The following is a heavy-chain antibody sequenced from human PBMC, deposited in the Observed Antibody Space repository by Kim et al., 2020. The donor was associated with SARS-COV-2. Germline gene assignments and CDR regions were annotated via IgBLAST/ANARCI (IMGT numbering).Heavy chain of an antibody. D-gene: IGHD1-26*01. V-gene: IGHV3-64*01. J-gene: IGHJ6*01. CDR1: GFTFSSYA. Sequence: GGSLRLSCAASGFTFSSYAMHWVRQAPGKGLEYVSAISSNGGSTYYANSVKGRFTISRDNSKNTLYLQMGSLRAEDMAVYYCARSSGSYDDYYYYYGMD. CDR2: ISSNGGST. CDR3: ARSSGSYDDYYYYYGMD.